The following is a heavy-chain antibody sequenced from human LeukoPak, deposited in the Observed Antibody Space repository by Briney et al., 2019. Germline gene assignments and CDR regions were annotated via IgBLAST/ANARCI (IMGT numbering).Heavy chain of an antibody. Sequence: SVKVSFKASGGTFSSYAISWVRQAPGQGLEWMGGIIPIFGTANYAQKFQGRVTITADESTSTAYMELSSLRSEDTAVYYCARSGYCSGGSCYSVAFDIWGQGTMVTVSS. D-gene: IGHD2-15*01. J-gene: IGHJ3*02. CDR2: IIPIFGTA. V-gene: IGHV1-69*13. CDR1: GGTFSSYA. CDR3: ARSGYCSGGSCYSVAFDI.